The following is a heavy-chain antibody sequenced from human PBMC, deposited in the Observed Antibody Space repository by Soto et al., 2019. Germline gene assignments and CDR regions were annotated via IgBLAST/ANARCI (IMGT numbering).Heavy chain of an antibody. CDR3: ARDLVGAAGAP. CDR1: GGSISSYY. Sequence: SETLSLTCTVSGGSISSYYWSWIRQPPGKGLEWIGYIYYSGSTNYNPSLKSRATISVDTSKNQFSLKLSSVTAADTAVYYCARDLVGAAGAPWGQGTLVTVSS. V-gene: IGHV4-59*01. J-gene: IGHJ5*02. CDR2: IYYSGST. D-gene: IGHD1-26*01.